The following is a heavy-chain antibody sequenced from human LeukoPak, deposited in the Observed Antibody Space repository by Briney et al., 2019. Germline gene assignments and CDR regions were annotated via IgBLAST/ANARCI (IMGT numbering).Heavy chain of an antibody. CDR2: IYYSGST. Sequence: SETLSLTCTVSGGSISSYYWSWIRQPPGKGLEWIGYIYYSGSTKYNPSLKSRVTISLDTSKNQVSLKLSSVTVADTAVYYCARLGFRGSGSYYNWFDPWGQGTLVTVSS. J-gene: IGHJ5*02. D-gene: IGHD3-10*01. V-gene: IGHV4-59*08. CDR3: ARLGFRGSGSYYNWFDP. CDR1: GGSISSYY.